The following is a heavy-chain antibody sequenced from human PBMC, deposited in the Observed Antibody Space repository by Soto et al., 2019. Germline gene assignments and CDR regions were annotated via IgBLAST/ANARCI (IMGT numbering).Heavy chain of an antibody. D-gene: IGHD5-18*01. CDR3: ARGEDSYVTDY. CDR2: IYYSGST. Sequence: SETLSLTCTVSGGSISSSSYYWGWIRQPPGKGLEWIGSIYYSGSTYYNPSLKSRVTISVDTSKNQFSLKLSSVTAADTAVYYCARGEDSYVTDYWGQGTLVTVSS. J-gene: IGHJ4*02. CDR1: GGSISSSSYY. V-gene: IGHV4-39*01.